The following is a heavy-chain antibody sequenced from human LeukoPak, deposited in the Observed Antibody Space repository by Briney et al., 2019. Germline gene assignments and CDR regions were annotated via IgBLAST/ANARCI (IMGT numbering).Heavy chain of an antibody. V-gene: IGHV1-46*01. CDR2: INPSGGST. CDR1: GYTFASYY. Sequence: ASVKVSCKASGYTFASYYMHWVRQAPGQGLEWMGIINPSGGSTSYAQKFQGRVTMTRDTSTSTVYMDLSSLRSEDTAVYYCARGFYGLRLKGQYFDYWGQGTLVTVSS. D-gene: IGHD4-17*01. J-gene: IGHJ4*02. CDR3: ARGFYGLRLKGQYFDY.